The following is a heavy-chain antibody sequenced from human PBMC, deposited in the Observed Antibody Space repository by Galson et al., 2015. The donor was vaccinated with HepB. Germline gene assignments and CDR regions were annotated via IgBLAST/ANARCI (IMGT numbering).Heavy chain of an antibody. J-gene: IGHJ4*02. D-gene: IGHD3-22*01. V-gene: IGHV5-10-1*01. CDR3: ARHDYYDSSGCADGFDY. CDR2: IDPSDSYT. CDR1: GYSFTSYW. Sequence: QSGAEVKKPGESLRISCKGSGYSFTSYWISWVRQMPGKGLEWMGRIDPSDSYTNYSPSFQGHVTISADKSISTAYLQWSSLKASDTAMYYCARHDYYDSSGCADGFDYWGQGTLVTVSS.